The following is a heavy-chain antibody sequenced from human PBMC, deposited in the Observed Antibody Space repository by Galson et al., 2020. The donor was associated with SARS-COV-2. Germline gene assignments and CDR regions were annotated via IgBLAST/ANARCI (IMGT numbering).Heavy chain of an antibody. V-gene: IGHV4-31*03. D-gene: IGHD3-3*01. Sequence: SETLSLTCTVSGGSISSGGYYWSWIRQHPGKGLEWIGYIYYSGSTYYNPSLKSRVTISVDTAKNQFSLKLSSVTAADTAVYYCARAIRFNGFDPWGQGTLVTVSS. J-gene: IGHJ5*02. CDR3: ARAIRFNGFDP. CDR2: IYYSGST. CDR1: GGSISSGGYY.